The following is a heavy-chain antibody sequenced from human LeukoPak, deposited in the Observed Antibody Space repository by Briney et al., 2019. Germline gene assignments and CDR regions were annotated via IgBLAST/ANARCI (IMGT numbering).Heavy chain of an antibody. Sequence: ASVKVSCKASGYTFTSYYMHWVRQAPGQGLEWMGIINPSGGSTSYAQKFQGRVTMTRDTSTSTVYMELSSLRSEDTAVYYCARVPDYYDSSGYPDLYYFDYWGQGTQVTVSS. CDR2: INPSGGST. V-gene: IGHV1-46*01. CDR1: GYTFTSYY. D-gene: IGHD3-22*01. CDR3: ARVPDYYDSSGYPDLYYFDY. J-gene: IGHJ4*02.